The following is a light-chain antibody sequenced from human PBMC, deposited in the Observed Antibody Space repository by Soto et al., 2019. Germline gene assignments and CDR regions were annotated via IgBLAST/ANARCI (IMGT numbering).Light chain of an antibody. Sequence: DIQITQSPSTLSASIGYRVSIACRASQSISKWFAWHQQKPGKAPKLLIYDASTLQSGVPPRFSGSGPGTEFTLTIRSLKPDDIATYYCQQYSSYSAWTFGEGTKVDIK. CDR1: QSISKW. J-gene: IGKJ1*01. CDR2: DAS. CDR3: QQYSSYSAWT. V-gene: IGKV1-5*01.